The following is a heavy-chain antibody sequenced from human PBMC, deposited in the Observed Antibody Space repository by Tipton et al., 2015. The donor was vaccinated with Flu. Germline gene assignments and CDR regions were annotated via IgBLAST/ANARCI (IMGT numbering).Heavy chain of an antibody. J-gene: IGHJ5*02. CDR2: IDSDGSST. Sequence: SLRLSCAASGFTFSSYWMHWVRQAPGKGLVWVSRIDSDGSSTHYADSVKGRFTISRDNAKNTLYLQVNSLRAEDTAVYYCARDLGLRDGYNYDWFDPWGQGTLVTVSS. D-gene: IGHD5-24*01. CDR1: GFTFSSYW. V-gene: IGHV3-74*01. CDR3: ARDLGLRDGYNYDWFDP.